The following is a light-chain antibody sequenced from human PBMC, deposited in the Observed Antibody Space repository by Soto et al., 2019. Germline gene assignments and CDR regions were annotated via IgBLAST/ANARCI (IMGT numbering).Light chain of an antibody. J-gene: IGKJ1*01. V-gene: IGKV3-11*01. CDR2: EAS. CDR1: EDVSSY. CDR3: QHRSKWPPWT. Sequence: EIVLTQSPATLSLSPGERATLSCRASEDVSSYLAWYQQRPGQAPRLLIYEASNMATGIPARFSGSGSGTDFTLTISSLEPEDFAFYYCQHRSKWPPWTFGQGTKVEIK.